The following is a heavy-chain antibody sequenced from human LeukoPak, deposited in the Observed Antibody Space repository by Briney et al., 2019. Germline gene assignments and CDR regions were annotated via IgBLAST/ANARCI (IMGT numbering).Heavy chain of an antibody. V-gene: IGHV4-34*01. CDR3: ARTPYSSSWWNFDY. Sequence: SETLSLTCAVYGGSFSGYYWSWIRQPPGKGLEWIGEINHSGSTNYNPSLKSRVTISVDTSKNQFSLKLSSVTAVDTAVYYCARTPYSSSWWNFDYWGQGTLVTVSS. D-gene: IGHD6-13*01. CDR1: GGSFSGYY. J-gene: IGHJ4*02. CDR2: INHSGST.